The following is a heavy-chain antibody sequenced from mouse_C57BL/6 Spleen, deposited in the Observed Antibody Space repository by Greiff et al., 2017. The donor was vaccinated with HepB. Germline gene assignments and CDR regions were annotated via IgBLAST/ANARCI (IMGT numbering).Heavy chain of an antibody. CDR1: GYAFSSSW. D-gene: IGHD1-1*01. V-gene: IGHV1-82*01. Sequence: VQLQQSGPELVKPGASVKISCKASGYAFSSSWMNWVKQRPGKGLEWIGRIYPGDGDTNYNGKFKGKATLTADKSSSTAYMQLSSLTSEDSAVYFCARNYYGSSYGDYFDDWGQGTTLTVSS. CDR2: IYPGDGDT. CDR3: ARNYYGSSYGDYFDD. J-gene: IGHJ2*01.